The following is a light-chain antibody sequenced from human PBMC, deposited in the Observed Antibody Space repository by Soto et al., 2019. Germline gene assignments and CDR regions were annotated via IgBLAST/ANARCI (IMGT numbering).Light chain of an antibody. CDR3: QQYGTSPWT. CDR2: IAS. CDR1: QSISSNY. V-gene: IGKV3-20*01. Sequence: EIVLTQSPGTLSLFPGERATLSCRATQSISSNYLAWYQQKPGQAPRLLIDIASRRATGIPARFSGSGSGTDFTTTVSSLEPEDSAEYYCQQYGTSPWTFGQGTKVEIK. J-gene: IGKJ1*01.